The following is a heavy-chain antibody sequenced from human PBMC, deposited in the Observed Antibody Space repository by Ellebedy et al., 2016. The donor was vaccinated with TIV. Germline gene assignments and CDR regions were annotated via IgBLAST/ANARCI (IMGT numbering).Heavy chain of an antibody. CDR2: INPNTGGT. V-gene: IGHV1-2*02. CDR1: GYTFTGSY. CDR3: ASLPHYGDSGP. Sequence: AASVKVSCKASGYTFTGSYIHWVRQAPGHGLEWMGWINPNTGGTYYAQKFQGRVTMTRDTSISTAYMELSRLRSDDTAVYYCASLPHYGDSGPWGQGTLVTVSS. J-gene: IGHJ5*02. D-gene: IGHD4-17*01.